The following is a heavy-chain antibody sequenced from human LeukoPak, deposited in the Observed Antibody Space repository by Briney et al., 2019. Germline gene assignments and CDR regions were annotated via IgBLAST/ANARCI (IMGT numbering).Heavy chain of an antibody. D-gene: IGHD2-2*01. V-gene: IGHV1-2*06. J-gene: IGHJ4*02. Sequence: ASVKVSCKASGYTFRGYFVHWVRQAPGQGLEWMGRINAGSGDTEFARKFQGRVTMTRDTFVSTAYMEVSGLTSDDTAMYYCAREEGYCSSTTCSATFDYWGQGTLVTVSS. CDR1: GYTFRGYF. CDR2: INAGSGDT. CDR3: AREEGYCSSTTCSATFDY.